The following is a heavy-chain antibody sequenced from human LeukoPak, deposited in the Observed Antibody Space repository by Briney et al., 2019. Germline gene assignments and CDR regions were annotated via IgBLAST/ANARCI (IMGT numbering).Heavy chain of an antibody. CDR3: AKDCSNGVCRTLDY. V-gene: IGHV1-46*01. CDR2: INPSGGTT. Sequence: ASVKVSCKTSGYTFTGYYLHWVRQAPGQGLEWMGIINPSGGTTTYAEKFQGRVTMTRDTSTSTVYMELSSLRSEDTAVYYCAKDCSNGVCRTLDYWGQGALVTVSS. J-gene: IGHJ4*02. CDR1: GYTFTGYY. D-gene: IGHD2-8*01.